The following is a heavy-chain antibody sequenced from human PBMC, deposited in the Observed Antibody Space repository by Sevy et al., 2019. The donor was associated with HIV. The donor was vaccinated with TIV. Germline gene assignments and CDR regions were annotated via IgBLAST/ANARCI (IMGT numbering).Heavy chain of an antibody. J-gene: IGHJ6*02. Sequence: ASVKVSCKSSGYTFTSYDIHWVRQATGQGLEWMGWMSPKSGNTGYASKFQGRVTITRDTSISTAYMELSSLRSEDTAVYYCARWWGTSYYYYYAMDVWSQGTTVTVSS. D-gene: IGHD2-8*02. CDR3: ARWWGTSYYYYYAMDV. CDR2: MSPKSGNT. V-gene: IGHV1-8*01. CDR1: GYTFTSYD.